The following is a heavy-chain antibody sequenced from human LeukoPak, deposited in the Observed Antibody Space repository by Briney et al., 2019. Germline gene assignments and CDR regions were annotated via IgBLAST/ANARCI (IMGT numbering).Heavy chain of an antibody. CDR3: ARATMVRGVILSFDP. V-gene: IGHV3-30*19. Sequence: GGSLRLSCAASGYSFSSYGMQWVRQAPGKGLEWVAVISYDGSNKYYADSVKGRFTISRDNSKNTLYLQMNSLRAEDTAVYYCARATMVRGVILSFDPWGQGTLVTVSS. CDR2: ISYDGSNK. D-gene: IGHD3-10*01. CDR1: GYSFSSYG. J-gene: IGHJ5*02.